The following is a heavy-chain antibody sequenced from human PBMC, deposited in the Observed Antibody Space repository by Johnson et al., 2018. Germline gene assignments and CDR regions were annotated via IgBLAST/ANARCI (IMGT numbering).Heavy chain of an antibody. J-gene: IGHJ3*02. CDR1: GDSVSSNSAA. CDR3: ARFLIRRFLAGNDAFDI. V-gene: IGHV6-1*01. CDR2: TYYRSKWYN. D-gene: IGHD3-3*01. Sequence: QVQLQQSGPELVKPSQTLSLTCAISGDSVSSNSAAWNWIRQSPSRGLEWLGRTYYRSKWYNDYAVSVKSRITINPETSKNQFSLQLNSVTPEDTAVDYCARFLIRRFLAGNDAFDIWGQVTMVTVSS.